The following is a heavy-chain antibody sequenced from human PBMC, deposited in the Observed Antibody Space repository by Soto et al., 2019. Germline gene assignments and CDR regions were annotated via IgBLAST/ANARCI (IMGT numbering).Heavy chain of an antibody. D-gene: IGHD6-13*01. CDR1: GFTFSSYG. V-gene: IGHV3-30*18. J-gene: IGHJ1*01. Sequence: QVQLVESGGGVVQPGRSLRLSCAASGFTFSSYGMHWVRQAPGKGLEWVAVISYDGSNKYYADSVKGRFTISRDNSKDTVYLQMNSLRAEDTAVYYCAKDPHSSSWYGEYFQHWGQGTLVTVSS. CDR2: ISYDGSNK. CDR3: AKDPHSSSWYGEYFQH.